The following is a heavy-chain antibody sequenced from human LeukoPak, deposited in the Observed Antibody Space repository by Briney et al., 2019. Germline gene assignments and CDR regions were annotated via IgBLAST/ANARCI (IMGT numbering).Heavy chain of an antibody. V-gene: IGHV4-59*08. CDR2: IYYSGST. Sequence: SETLSLTCTVSGGSISSYYWSWIRQPPGKGLEWIGYIYYSGSTNYNPSLKSRVTISVDTSKNQFSLKLSSVTAADTAVYYCARHGSWSHGIDYWGQGTLVTVSS. CDR1: GGSISSYY. D-gene: IGHD3-3*01. J-gene: IGHJ4*02. CDR3: ARHGSWSHGIDY.